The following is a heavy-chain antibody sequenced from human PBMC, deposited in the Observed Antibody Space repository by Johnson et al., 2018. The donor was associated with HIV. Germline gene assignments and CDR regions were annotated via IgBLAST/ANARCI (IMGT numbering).Heavy chain of an antibody. J-gene: IGHJ3*02. CDR2: IKQDGSEK. V-gene: IGHV3-7*05. CDR1: GFTFSSYW. Sequence: VQLVESGGGVVQPGRSLRLSCAASGFTFSSYWMSWVRQAPGKGLEWVANIKQDGSEKYYVDSVKGRFTISRDNAKNSLYLQMNSLRAEDTAVYYCAKDGSGDVRGAFDIWGQGTMVTVSA. D-gene: IGHD3-10*02. CDR3: AKDGSGDVRGAFDI.